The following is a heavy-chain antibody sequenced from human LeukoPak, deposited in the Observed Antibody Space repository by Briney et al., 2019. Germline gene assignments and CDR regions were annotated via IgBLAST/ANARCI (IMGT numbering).Heavy chain of an antibody. CDR3: ARARTSDLDP. D-gene: IGHD1-14*01. J-gene: IGHJ5*02. CDR2: ISYDGSNK. Sequence: GGSLRLSCAASGFTFSSYAMHWVRQAPGKGLGGVAVISYDGSNKYYADSVKGRFTISRDNSKNTLYLQMNSLRAEDTAVYYCARARTSDLDPWGQGTLVTVSS. V-gene: IGHV3-30*04. CDR1: GFTFSSYA.